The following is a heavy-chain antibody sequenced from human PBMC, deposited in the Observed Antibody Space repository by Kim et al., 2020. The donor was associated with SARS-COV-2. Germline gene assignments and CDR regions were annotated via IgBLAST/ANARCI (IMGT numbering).Heavy chain of an antibody. CDR2: ISGSGDNT. D-gene: IGHD2-15*01. V-gene: IGHV3-23*01. CDR1: GFTFSDYG. Sequence: GGSLRLSCAASGFTFSDYGVSWVRQAPGKGLEWVSGISGSGDNTFYADSVKGRFTISRDNSKNTLYLQMNTLRVEDTAIYYCAKGYCSLWGQGTLVTVSS. CDR3: AKGYCSL. J-gene: IGHJ4*02.